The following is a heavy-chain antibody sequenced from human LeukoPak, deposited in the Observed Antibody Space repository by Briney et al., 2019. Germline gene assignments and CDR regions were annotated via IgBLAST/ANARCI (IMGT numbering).Heavy chain of an antibody. CDR3: ARDLSPVVRASPMGY. Sequence: QPGTSLRLSCAASGFTFSTYGMHWVRQAPGKGLEWVALITYDGYYKYYSDSVKGRFTISSDTSKNTLSLQMNSLRAEDTAVYYCARDLSPVVRASPMGYWGQGTLVTVSS. D-gene: IGHD3-10*01. V-gene: IGHV3-30*03. CDR1: GFTFSTYG. J-gene: IGHJ4*02. CDR2: ITYDGYYK.